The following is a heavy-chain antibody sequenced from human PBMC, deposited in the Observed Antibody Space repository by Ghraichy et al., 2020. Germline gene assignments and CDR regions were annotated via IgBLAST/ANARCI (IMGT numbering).Heavy chain of an antibody. CDR3: AREGRYYDSSGYYYLFDY. D-gene: IGHD3-22*01. CDR2: IYHSGST. Sequence: SQTLSLTCTVSGYSISSGYYWGWIRQPPGKGLEWIGSIYHSGSTYYNPSLKSRVTISVDTSKNQFSLKLSSVTAADTAVYYCAREGRYYDSSGYYYLFDYWGQGTLVTVSS. V-gene: IGHV4-38-2*02. CDR1: GYSISSGYY. J-gene: IGHJ4*02.